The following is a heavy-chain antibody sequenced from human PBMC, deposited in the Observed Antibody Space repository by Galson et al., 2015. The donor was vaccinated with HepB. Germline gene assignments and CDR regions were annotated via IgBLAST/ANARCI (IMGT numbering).Heavy chain of an antibody. J-gene: IGHJ4*02. Sequence: SVKVSCKASGGTFSSYAISWVRQAPGQGLEWMGGIIPILGIANYAQKFQGRVTITADKSTSTAYMELSSLRSEDTAVYYCARDGLYDCSGGSCYFHWGQGTLVTVSP. CDR2: IIPILGIA. V-gene: IGHV1-69*10. CDR3: ARDGLYDCSGGSCYFH. CDR1: GGTFSSYA. D-gene: IGHD2-15*01.